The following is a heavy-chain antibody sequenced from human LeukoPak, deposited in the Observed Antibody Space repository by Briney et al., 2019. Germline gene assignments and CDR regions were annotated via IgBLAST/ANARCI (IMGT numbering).Heavy chain of an antibody. CDR2: IASETYGGTA. J-gene: IGHJ4*02. Sequence: GGSLRLSCTASGFTFGDYAMTWVRQAPGKGLEWVGFIASETYGGTAEYAASVRGRFTISRDDSKSIAYLQMNSLKTEDTAVYYCTRDQTPYYWGQGTLVTVSS. CDR3: TRDQTPYY. V-gene: IGHV3-49*04. CDR1: GFTFGDYA.